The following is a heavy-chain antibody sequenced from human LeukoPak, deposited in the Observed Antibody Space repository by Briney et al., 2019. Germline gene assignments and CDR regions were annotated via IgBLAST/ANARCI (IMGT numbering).Heavy chain of an antibody. J-gene: IGHJ4*02. D-gene: IGHD5-12*01. CDR2: ISGSGGST. V-gene: IGHV3-23*01. Sequence: GGSLRLSCAVSGFTFSSFVLSWVRQAPGKGLEWVSAISGSGGSTYYAASVKGRFTISRDNSKNTLYLQMNSLRAEDTAVYYCAKGDWDSGYAMDYWGQGTLDTVSS. CDR3: AKGDWDSGYAMDY. CDR1: GFTFSSFV.